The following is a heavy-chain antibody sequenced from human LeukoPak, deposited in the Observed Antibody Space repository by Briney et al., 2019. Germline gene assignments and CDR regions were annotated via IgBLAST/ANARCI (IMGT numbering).Heavy chain of an antibody. CDR1: GGSISSYY. V-gene: IGHV4-59*01. J-gene: IGHJ4*02. D-gene: IGHD2-2*01. Sequence: SETLSLTCTVSGGSISSYYWSWIRQPPGKGLEWIGYNYYSGSTNYNPSLKSRVTISVDTSKNQFSPKLSSVTAADTAVYYCARVVQDIVVVPAAMATFDYWGQGTLVTVSS. CDR3: ARVVQDIVVVPAAMATFDY. CDR2: NYYSGST.